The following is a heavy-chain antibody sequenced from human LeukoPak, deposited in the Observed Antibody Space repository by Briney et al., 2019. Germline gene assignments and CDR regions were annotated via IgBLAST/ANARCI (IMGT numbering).Heavy chain of an antibody. CDR1: GGSISSHY. J-gene: IGHJ6*03. CDR2: IYDSEST. D-gene: IGHD3-3*01. Sequence: SETLSLTCTVSGGSISSHYWSWVRQPPGRGLEWIGNIYDSESTHYKSSLKSRVTISVDTSKNQFSLRLSSVTAADTAVYYCARVLQNYYYLDVWGKGTTVTVSS. V-gene: IGHV4-59*11. CDR3: ARVLQNYYYLDV.